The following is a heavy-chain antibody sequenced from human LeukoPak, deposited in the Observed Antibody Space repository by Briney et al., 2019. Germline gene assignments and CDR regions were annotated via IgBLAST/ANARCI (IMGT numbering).Heavy chain of an antibody. Sequence: GASVKVSCKASGYSFSGHYIHWVRQAPGQGLEWMGIINPSGGSTSYAQKFQGRVTMTRDMSTSTVYMELSSLRSEDTAVYYCARGVVDTGANWFDPWGQGTLVTVSS. CDR1: GYSFSGHY. J-gene: IGHJ5*02. CDR2: INPSGGST. CDR3: ARGVVDTGANWFDP. V-gene: IGHV1-46*01. D-gene: IGHD5-18*01.